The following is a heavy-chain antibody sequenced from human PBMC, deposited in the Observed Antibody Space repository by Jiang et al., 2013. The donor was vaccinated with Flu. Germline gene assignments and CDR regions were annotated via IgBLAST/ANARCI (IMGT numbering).Heavy chain of an antibody. CDR1: GGSISSGSYY. V-gene: IGHV4-61*02. Sequence: GSGLVKPSQTLSLTCTVSGGSISSGSYYWSWIRQPAGKGLEWIGRIYTSGSTNYNPSLKSRVTISVDTSKNQFSLKLSSVTAADTAVYYCARDGYSSGWSWGYDAFDIWGQGQWSPSLQ. D-gene: IGHD6-19*01. J-gene: IGHJ3*02. CDR3: ARDGYSSGWSWGYDAFDI. CDR2: IYTSGST.